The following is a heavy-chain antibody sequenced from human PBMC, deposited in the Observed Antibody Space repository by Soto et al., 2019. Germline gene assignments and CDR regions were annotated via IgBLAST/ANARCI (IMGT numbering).Heavy chain of an antibody. CDR1: GGSLISRSYY. CDR2: MYYSGNT. D-gene: IGHD2-15*01. V-gene: IGHV4-39*01. CDR3: AVGNCIGASCYNYYGMDV. Sequence: PSETLSHTCTVSGGSLISRSYYWGWIRQPPGKGLEWIGSMYYSGNTYYNPSLRSRVTISVDTSKNQFSLKLSSVTAADTTVYYCAVGNCIGASCYNYYGMDVWGQGTTVTVSS. J-gene: IGHJ6*02.